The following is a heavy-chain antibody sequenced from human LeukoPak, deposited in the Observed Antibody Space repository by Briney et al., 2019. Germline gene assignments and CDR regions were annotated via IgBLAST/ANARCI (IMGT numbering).Heavy chain of an antibody. CDR2: IYSGGST. D-gene: IGHD3-16*01. V-gene: IGHV3-66*02. CDR1: GFTVSSNY. CDR3: ARAGPGEQPWYFDY. J-gene: IGHJ4*02. Sequence: GGSLRLFCAASGFTVSSNYMSWVRQAPGKGLEWVSVIYSGGSTYYADSVKGRFTISRDNSKNTLYLQMNSLRAEDTAVYYCARAGPGEQPWYFDYWGQGTLVTVSS.